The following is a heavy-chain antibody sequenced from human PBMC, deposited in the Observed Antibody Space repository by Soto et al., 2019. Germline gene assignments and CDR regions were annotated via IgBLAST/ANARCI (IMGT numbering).Heavy chain of an antibody. Sequence: PSETLALTSAVYGGSLRGYYWSWIRQPPGKGLEWIGEINHSGSTNYNPSLKSRVTISVDTSKNQFSLKLSSVTAADTAVYYCAHGEYYFDYWGQGTLVTVSS. D-gene: IGHD3-10*01. V-gene: IGHV4-34*01. CDR1: GGSLRGYY. CDR2: INHSGST. CDR3: AHGEYYFDY. J-gene: IGHJ4*02.